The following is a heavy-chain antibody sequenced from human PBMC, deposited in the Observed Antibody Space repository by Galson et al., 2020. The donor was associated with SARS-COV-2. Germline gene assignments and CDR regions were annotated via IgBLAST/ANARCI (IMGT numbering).Heavy chain of an antibody. CDR2: ISTNTGIP. Sequence: ASVTVSCKASGYTFTSYALNWVRQAPGQGLEWMGWISTNTGIPTYAQGLTGRFVFSLDTSVSTAYLQISSLKAEDSAVYYCARVPHSSAWYFHLDYWGQGTLVTVSS. D-gene: IGHD6-19*01. J-gene: IGHJ4*02. CDR3: ARVPHSSAWYFHLDY. V-gene: IGHV7-4-1*02. CDR1: GYTFTSYA.